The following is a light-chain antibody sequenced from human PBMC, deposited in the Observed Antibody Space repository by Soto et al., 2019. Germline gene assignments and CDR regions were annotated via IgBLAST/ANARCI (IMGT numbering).Light chain of an antibody. CDR2: DAS. CDR3: QQYYNWPPWT. Sequence: IVLTQSPATLSLSPAGRAALSCRSSQSVTSNLAWYQQKSGQAPRLLIYDASTRATGIPARFSGGGSGTEFTLTISSLQSEDLAVYYCQQYYNWPPWTFGQGTKVDIK. V-gene: IGKV3-15*01. J-gene: IGKJ1*01. CDR1: QSVTSN.